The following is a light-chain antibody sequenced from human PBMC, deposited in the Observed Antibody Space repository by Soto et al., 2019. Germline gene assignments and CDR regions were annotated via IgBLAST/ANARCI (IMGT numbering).Light chain of an antibody. V-gene: IGKV3-15*01. CDR2: GAS. CDR1: QSVSSD. J-gene: IGKJ2*01. Sequence: EIVMTQSPATLSVSPGERATLSCRASQSVSSDLAWYQQKPGQAPRLLIYGASTRATGIPARFSGSGSGTEFTLTISSLDSEDFAFYYGQQDNYWPYTFGQGTKLETK. CDR3: QQDNYWPYT.